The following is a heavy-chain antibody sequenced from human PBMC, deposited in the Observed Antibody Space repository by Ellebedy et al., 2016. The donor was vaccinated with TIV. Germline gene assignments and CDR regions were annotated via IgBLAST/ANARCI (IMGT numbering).Heavy chain of an antibody. V-gene: IGHV3-13*04. D-gene: IGHD3/OR15-3a*01. CDR2: IGTAGDT. J-gene: IGHJ5*02. CDR1: GFTFSSYD. CDR3: AREIWTRGGFDP. Sequence: GESLKISXAASGFTFSSYDMHWVRQATGKGLEWVSAIGTAGDTYYPGSVKGRFTISRENAKNSLYLQMNSLRAGDTAVYYCAREIWTRGGFDPWGQGTLVTVSS.